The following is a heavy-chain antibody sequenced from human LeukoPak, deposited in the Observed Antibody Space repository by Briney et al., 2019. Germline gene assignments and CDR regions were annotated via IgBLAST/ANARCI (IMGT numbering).Heavy chain of an antibody. CDR3: ARNRVVPEQSRYYYYMDV. CDR2: IYTPSGST. V-gene: IGHV4-4*07. D-gene: IGHD1/OR15-1a*01. CDR1: GGSINDYY. Sequence: PSETLSLTCTVSGGSINDYYWSWVRQPAGKGLEWIGRIYTPSGSTNYNPSFKSRVTMSVDTSKNHFSLILTSVTAADTAVYYCARNRVVPEQSRYYYYMDVWGKGTTVTISS. J-gene: IGHJ6*03.